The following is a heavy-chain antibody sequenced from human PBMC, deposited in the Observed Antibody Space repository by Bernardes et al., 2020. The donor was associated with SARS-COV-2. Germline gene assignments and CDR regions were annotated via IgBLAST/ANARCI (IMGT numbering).Heavy chain of an antibody. CDR2: INHSGST. CDR3: ARTELITMVQGVQTYYYYYGMDV. V-gene: IGHV4-34*01. D-gene: IGHD3-10*01. J-gene: IGHJ6*02. CDR1: GGSFRGYY. Sequence: SETLSLTCAVYGGSFRGYYWSWIRQPPGPGLEWIGEINHSGSTNYNPSLKSRVTISVDTSKNQFSLKLSSVTAADTAVYYCARTELITMVQGVQTYYYYYGMDVWGQGTTVTVSS.